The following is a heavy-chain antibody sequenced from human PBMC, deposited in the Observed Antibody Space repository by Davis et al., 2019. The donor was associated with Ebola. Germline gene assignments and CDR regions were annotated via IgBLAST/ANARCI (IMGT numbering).Heavy chain of an antibody. Sequence: ASVKVSCKASGYTFTNYYIHWVRQAPGQGLEWMGWINPISGVTKSAQKFQGRVTMTRDTSISTAYMELSRLRSDDTAVYYCARDRGAAVIYYYYGMDVWGQGTTVTVSS. CDR2: INPISGVT. J-gene: IGHJ6*02. CDR3: ARDRGAAVIYYYYGMDV. V-gene: IGHV1-2*02. D-gene: IGHD6-13*01. CDR1: GYTFTNYY.